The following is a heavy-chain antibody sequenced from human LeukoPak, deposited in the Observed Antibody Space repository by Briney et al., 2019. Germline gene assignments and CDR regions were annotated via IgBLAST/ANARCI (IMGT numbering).Heavy chain of an antibody. CDR2: INPSGGST. J-gene: IGHJ5*02. CDR3: AREYIVVVPAAIWAGWFDP. V-gene: IGHV1-46*01. CDR1: GYTFTSYY. Sequence: ASVKVSCKASGYTFTSYYMHWVRQAPGQGLEWMGIINPSGGSTSYAQKFQGRVTITTDESTSTAYMELSSLRSEDTAVYYCAREYIVVVPAAIWAGWFDPWGQGTLVTVSS. D-gene: IGHD2-2*02.